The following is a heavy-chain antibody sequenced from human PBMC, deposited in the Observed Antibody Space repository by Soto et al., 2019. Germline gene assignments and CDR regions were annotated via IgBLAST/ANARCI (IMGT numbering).Heavy chain of an antibody. D-gene: IGHD6-13*01. CDR1: GYTFTNYG. CDR2: INTYNGNT. CDR3: ARVSSPVDFDY. V-gene: IGHV1-18*01. J-gene: IGHJ4*02. Sequence: QVHLVQSGGEVKKPGASVKVSCKASGYTFTNYGVNWVRQAPGQGLEWMGWINTYNGNTNYAQRLQGRVTLTTATSTRSAYMELRSLTSDATAVYYCARVSSPVDFDYWGQGTLVTVSS.